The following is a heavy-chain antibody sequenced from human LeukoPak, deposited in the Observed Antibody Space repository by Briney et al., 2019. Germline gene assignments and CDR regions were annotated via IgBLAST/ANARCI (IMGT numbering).Heavy chain of an antibody. CDR1: GYTFTSYY. D-gene: IGHD4-23*01. J-gene: IGHJ3*02. V-gene: IGHV1-46*01. CDR2: INPSGGST. Sequence: ASVKVSCKASGYTFTSYYMHWVRQAPGQGLEWMGIINPSGGSTSYAQKFQGRVTMTRDTSTSTVYMELSSLRPEDTAVYYCAREPTSGVTVTDFLGVSHIWGQGTMVTVSS. CDR3: AREPTSGVTVTDFLGVSHI.